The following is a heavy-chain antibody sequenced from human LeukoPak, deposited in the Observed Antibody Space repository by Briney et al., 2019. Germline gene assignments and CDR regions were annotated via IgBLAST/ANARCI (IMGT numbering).Heavy chain of an antibody. J-gene: IGHJ5*01. V-gene: IGHV4-38-2*02. Sequence: PSETLSLTCTVSGYSISSGYYWGWIRQPPGKGLEWIGSIYHSGSTYYNPSLKSRVTISVDTSKNQFSLKLSSVTAADTAVYYCVSPKTNGWFDSWGQGSLVTVSS. D-gene: IGHD2-8*01. CDR1: GYSISSGYY. CDR2: IYHSGST. CDR3: VSPKTNGWFDS.